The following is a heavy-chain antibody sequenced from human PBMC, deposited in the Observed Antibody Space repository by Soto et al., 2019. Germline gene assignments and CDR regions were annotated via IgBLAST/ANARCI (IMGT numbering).Heavy chain of an antibody. D-gene: IGHD6-13*01. CDR2: INHSGST. J-gene: IGHJ4*02. V-gene: IGHV4-34*01. Sequence: SETLSLTCAVYGGSFSGYYWSWIRQPPGKGLEWIGEINHSGSTNYNPSLKSRVTISGDTSKNQFSLKLSSVTAADTAVYYCARGRGIAAAGTEFDYWGQGTLVTVSS. CDR3: ARGRGIAAAGTEFDY. CDR1: GGSFSGYY.